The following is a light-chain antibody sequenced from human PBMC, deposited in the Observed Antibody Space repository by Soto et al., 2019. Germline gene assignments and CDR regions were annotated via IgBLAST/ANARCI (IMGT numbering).Light chain of an antibody. CDR1: QSVDNN. Sequence: EIVMTQSPVTLSASPGESATLSCRASQSVDNNVAWYQQKPGQAPRLLIVGSFARATGIPARFSGSGSGTDLTLNISRLEPEDFAVHYCQQYHNCPLTFGGVTNVDIK. J-gene: IGKJ4*01. CDR3: QQYHNCPLT. V-gene: IGKV3-15*01. CDR2: GSF.